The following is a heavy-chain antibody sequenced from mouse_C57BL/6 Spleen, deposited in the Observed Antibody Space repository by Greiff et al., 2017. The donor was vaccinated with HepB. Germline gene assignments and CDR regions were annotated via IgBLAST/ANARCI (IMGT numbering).Heavy chain of an antibody. J-gene: IGHJ3*01. CDR1: GYTFTDYE. Sequence: QVQLKQSGAELVRPGASVTLSCKASGYTFTDYEMHWVKQTPVHGLEWIGAIDPETGGTAYNQKFKGKAILTADKSSSTAYMELRSLTSEDSAVYYCTRKAYYYGSSYGWFAYWGQGTLVTVSA. V-gene: IGHV1-15*01. CDR3: TRKAYYYGSSYGWFAY. CDR2: IDPETGGT. D-gene: IGHD1-1*01.